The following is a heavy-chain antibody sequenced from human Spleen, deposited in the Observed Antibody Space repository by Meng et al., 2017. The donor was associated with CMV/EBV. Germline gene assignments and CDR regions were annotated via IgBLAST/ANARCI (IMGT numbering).Heavy chain of an antibody. CDR2: IIPYLHRE. D-gene: IGHD2-2*01. V-gene: IGHV1-69*10. J-gene: IGHJ6*02. CDR1: GGTFSSYA. Sequence: SVKVSCKASGGTFSSYAISWVRQAPGQGLEWVGGIIPYLHREDYAEKFQGRVTISADQPTTTAYMELTGLRSEDTAVYFCATRSSWRFSSSSYYYYAMDVWGQGTTVTVSS. CDR3: ATRSSWRFSSSSYYYYAMDV.